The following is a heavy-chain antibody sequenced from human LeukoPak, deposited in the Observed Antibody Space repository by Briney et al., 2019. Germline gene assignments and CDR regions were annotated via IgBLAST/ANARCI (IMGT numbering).Heavy chain of an antibody. V-gene: IGHV3-53*01. CDR3: ARLGKYYDYVWGSYRYAYFDL. J-gene: IGHJ2*01. CDR1: GFTVSSDY. D-gene: IGHD3-16*02. CDR2: IYSSGST. Sequence: GGSLRLSCAASGFTVSSDYMSWVRQAPGKGLDWVSVIYSSGSTYYADSVKGRFTISRDNSKNTLYLQMNSLRAEDTAVYYCARLGKYYDYVWGSYRYAYFDLWGRGTLVTVSS.